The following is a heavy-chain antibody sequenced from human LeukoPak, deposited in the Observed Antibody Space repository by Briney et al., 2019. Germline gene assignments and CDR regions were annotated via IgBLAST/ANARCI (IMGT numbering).Heavy chain of an antibody. CDR1: GGTFSSYA. D-gene: IGHD6-19*01. CDR2: IIPIFGTA. Sequence: GASVKVSCKASGGTFSSYAIIWVRQAPGQGLEWMGGIIPIFGTANYAQKFQGRVTITADESTSTAYMELSSLRSEDTAVYYCARDHRKVAGSHHLDYWGQGTLVTVSS. J-gene: IGHJ4*02. V-gene: IGHV1-69*13. CDR3: ARDHRKVAGSHHLDY.